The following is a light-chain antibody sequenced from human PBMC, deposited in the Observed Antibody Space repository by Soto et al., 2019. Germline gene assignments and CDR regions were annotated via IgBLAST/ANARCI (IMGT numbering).Light chain of an antibody. Sequence: QSVLTQPRSVSGSPGQSVTISCTATSSPVGNYDYVSWYQQHPGTAPKLIIYDVTKRPSGVPDRFSGSKSGTTASLTISGLQAEDEADYYCCSYGGTYNLDVFGTGTKVTVL. CDR3: CSYGGTYNLDV. CDR2: DVT. J-gene: IGLJ1*01. V-gene: IGLV2-11*01. CDR1: SSPVGNYDY.